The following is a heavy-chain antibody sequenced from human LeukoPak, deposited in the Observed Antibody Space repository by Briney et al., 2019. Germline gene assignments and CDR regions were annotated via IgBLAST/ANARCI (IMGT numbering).Heavy chain of an antibody. V-gene: IGHV3-74*01. J-gene: IGHJ4*02. Sequence: GGSLRLSCVASGFTFSSYWMHWVRQAPGKGLVWVSRIHLDGTTTTYADSVRGRFTISRDNAKNTLYLQMNSLTAEDTAVYYCARGGSPSGYWGQGTLVTVSS. CDR3: ARGGSPSGY. D-gene: IGHD2-15*01. CDR2: IHLDGTTT. CDR1: GFTFSSYW.